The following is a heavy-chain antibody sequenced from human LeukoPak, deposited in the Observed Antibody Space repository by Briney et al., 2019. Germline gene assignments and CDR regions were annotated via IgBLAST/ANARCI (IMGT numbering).Heavy chain of an antibody. CDR1: GLTFSSYG. D-gene: IGHD2-15*01. V-gene: IGHV3-33*01. Sequence: GGSLRLSCAASGLTFSSYGMHWVRQAPGKGLEWVAVIWYDGSNKYYADSVKGRFTISRDNSKNTLYLQMNSLRAEDTAVYYCARSSSGGRAAFDIWGQGTMVTVSS. J-gene: IGHJ3*02. CDR3: ARSSSGGRAAFDI. CDR2: IWYDGSNK.